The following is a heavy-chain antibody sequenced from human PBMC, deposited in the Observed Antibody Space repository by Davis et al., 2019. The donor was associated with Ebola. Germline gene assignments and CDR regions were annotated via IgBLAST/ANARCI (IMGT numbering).Heavy chain of an antibody. CDR2: IWSGGSNK. J-gene: IGHJ6*02. V-gene: IGHV3-33*01. CDR3: ARDSYDMDA. CDR1: GFIFSNYA. Sequence: GESLKISCAASGFIFSNYAMHWVRQAPGKGLEWVAIIWSGGSNKYYADSVKGRFTISRDNSKNTLYLEMNSLRAEDTAVYYCARDSYDMDAWGQGTTVTVSS.